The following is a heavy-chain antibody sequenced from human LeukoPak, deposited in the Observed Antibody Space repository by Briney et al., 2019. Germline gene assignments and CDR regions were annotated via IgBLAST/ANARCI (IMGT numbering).Heavy chain of an antibody. D-gene: IGHD3-3*01. CDR2: INHSGST. CDR1: GGSFSGYY. J-gene: IGHJ4*02. CDR3: ASAGGDFWSGYHDY. V-gene: IGHV4-34*01. Sequence: PSETLSLTCAVYGGSFSGYYWSWIRQPPGKGLEWIGEINHSGSTNYNPSLKSRVTISADTSKNQFSLKLSSVTAADTAVYYCASAGGDFWSGYHDYWGQGTLVTVSS.